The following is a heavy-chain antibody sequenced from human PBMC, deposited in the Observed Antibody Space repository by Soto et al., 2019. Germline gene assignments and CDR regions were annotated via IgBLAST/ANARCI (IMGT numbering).Heavy chain of an antibody. CDR2: ISGSGGST. J-gene: IGHJ4*02. CDR3: AKDYSDSSGYPTGLFDY. Sequence: GGSLRLSCAASGFTFSRYAMNCVRQAPGKGLEWVSAISGSGGSTYYADSVKGRFTISRDNSKNTLYLQMNSLRAEDTAVYYCAKDYSDSSGYPTGLFDYWGQGTLVTVSS. V-gene: IGHV3-23*01. CDR1: GFTFSRYA. D-gene: IGHD3-22*01.